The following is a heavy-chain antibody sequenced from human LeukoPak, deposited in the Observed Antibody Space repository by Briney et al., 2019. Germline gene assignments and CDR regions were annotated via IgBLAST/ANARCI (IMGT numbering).Heavy chain of an antibody. CDR2: INHSGST. CDR1: GGSFSGYY. V-gene: IGHV4-34*01. D-gene: IGHD4/OR15-4a*01. J-gene: IGHJ6*03. CDR3: ARRPNGYYYYYMDV. Sequence: TSETLSLTCAVYGGSFSGYYWSWIRQPPGKGLEWIWEINHSGSTNYNPSLKSRVTISVDTSKNQFSLKLSSVTAADMAVYYCARRPNGYYYYYMDVWGKGTTVTVSS.